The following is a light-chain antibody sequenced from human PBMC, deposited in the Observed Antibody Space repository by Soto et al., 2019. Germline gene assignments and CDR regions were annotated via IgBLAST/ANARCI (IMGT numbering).Light chain of an antibody. Sequence: QSALTQPASLSGSPGQSITISCTGTTSDVGSYKYVSWYQQHPGKAPKLIIYEVSNRPSGVSNRFSGSKSGNTAYLTISGLQAEDEADYYCSSYTSRSTPVFGGGTKVTVL. CDR2: EVS. V-gene: IGLV2-14*03. CDR1: TSDVGSYKY. CDR3: SSYTSRSTPV. J-gene: IGLJ2*01.